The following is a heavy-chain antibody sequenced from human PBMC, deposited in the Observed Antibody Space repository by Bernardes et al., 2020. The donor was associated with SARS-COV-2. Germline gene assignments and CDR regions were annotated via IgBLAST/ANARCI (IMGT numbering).Heavy chain of an antibody. D-gene: IGHD3-16*01. CDR2: ISSNGGTT. Sequence: GGSLRLSCSATGFTFSNYAMHWVRQAPGKGLEYVSAISSNGGTTYYADSVKGRFTISRDNSKNTLYLQMSSLRLEDTALYYCVRDWGGGVYWGQGTLVTVSS. J-gene: IGHJ4*02. V-gene: IGHV3-64D*06. CDR3: VRDWGGGVY. CDR1: GFTFSNYA.